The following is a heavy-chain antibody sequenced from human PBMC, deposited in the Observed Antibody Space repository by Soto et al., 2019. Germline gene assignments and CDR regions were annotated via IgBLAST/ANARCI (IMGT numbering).Heavy chain of an antibody. J-gene: IGHJ5*02. Sequence: QLQLQESGSGLVKPSQTLSLTCAVSGGSISSGGYSWSWIRQPPGKGLEWIGYIYHSGSTYYNPSLKSRVTISVDRSKNQFSLKLSSVTAADTAVYYCARASGVLVAATRHNWFDPWGQGTLVTVSS. CDR2: IYHSGST. D-gene: IGHD2-15*01. CDR1: GGSISSGGYS. V-gene: IGHV4-30-2*01. CDR3: ARASGVLVAATRHNWFDP.